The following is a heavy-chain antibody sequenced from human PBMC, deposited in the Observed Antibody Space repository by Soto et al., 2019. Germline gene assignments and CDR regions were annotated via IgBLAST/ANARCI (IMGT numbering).Heavy chain of an antibody. CDR2: INHSGST. CDR1: GGSFSGYY. Sequence: SETLSLTCAVYGGSFSGYYWSWIRQPPGKGLEWIGEINHSGSTNYNPSLKSRVTISVDTSKNQFSLKLSSVTAADTAVYYCARGKGLLRFYYYYGMDVWGQGTTVTV. V-gene: IGHV4-34*01. J-gene: IGHJ6*02. D-gene: IGHD3-16*01. CDR3: ARGKGLLRFYYYYGMDV.